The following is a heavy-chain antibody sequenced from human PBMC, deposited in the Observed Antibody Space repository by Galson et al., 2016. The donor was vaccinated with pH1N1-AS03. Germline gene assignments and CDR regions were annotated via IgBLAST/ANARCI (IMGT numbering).Heavy chain of an antibody. Sequence: SLRLSCAASGFTFSNYAMTWVRQAPGKGLEWVSSISGSGGSTNSADSVRDRFSISRDNSKNTLFLQMNRLRADDTAVYYCAKKFYYDSSGHHLDVAVVWGQGTAVTVSS. D-gene: IGHD3-22*01. CDR2: ISGSGGST. CDR3: AKKFYYDSSGHHLDVAVV. V-gene: IGHV3-23*01. J-gene: IGHJ3*01. CDR1: GFTFSNYA.